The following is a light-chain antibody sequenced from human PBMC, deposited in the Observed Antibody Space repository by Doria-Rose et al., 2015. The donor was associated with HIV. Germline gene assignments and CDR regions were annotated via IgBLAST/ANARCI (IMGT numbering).Light chain of an antibody. Sequence: DIVLTRSPGTLSLSPGERATLSCRASQSFSSTYLAWYQQKPGQAPSLLIYDGSTRATGIPDRCSASGSGTDFTLTINRLEPEDFALYYCHQYGTSWTFGQGTKVEI. CDR2: DGS. CDR1: QSFSSTY. V-gene: IGKV3-20*01. CDR3: HQYGTSWT. J-gene: IGKJ1*01.